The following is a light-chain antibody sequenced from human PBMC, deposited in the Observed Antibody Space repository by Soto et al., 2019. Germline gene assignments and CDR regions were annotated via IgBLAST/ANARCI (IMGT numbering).Light chain of an antibody. J-gene: IGKJ3*01. Sequence: EIVLTQSPATLSVSPGARVTLSCRASQSVSTNVAWYQQKPCQAPRLLIYGASTRATGVPARVSSSGYGTEFSLTISSLQSEDFVEYFCQQYHNWPFTFGPGTRVDLK. CDR1: QSVSTN. V-gene: IGKV3-15*01. CDR3: QQYHNWPFT. CDR2: GAS.